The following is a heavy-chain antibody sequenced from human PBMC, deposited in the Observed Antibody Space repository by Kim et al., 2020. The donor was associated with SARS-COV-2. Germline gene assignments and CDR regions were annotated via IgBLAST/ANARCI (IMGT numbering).Heavy chain of an antibody. V-gene: IGHV3-23*01. Sequence: GGSLRLSCAASGFTFSSYVMSWVRQAPGKGLEWVSGISGRGGTTYYADSVKGRFTISRDNSKNTLYLQMNSLRAEDTAVYYCAKGGNPQADDFDYWGQGTLVTVSS. D-gene: IGHD2-15*01. CDR1: GFTFSSYV. J-gene: IGHJ4*02. CDR3: AKGGNPQADDFDY. CDR2: ISGRGGTT.